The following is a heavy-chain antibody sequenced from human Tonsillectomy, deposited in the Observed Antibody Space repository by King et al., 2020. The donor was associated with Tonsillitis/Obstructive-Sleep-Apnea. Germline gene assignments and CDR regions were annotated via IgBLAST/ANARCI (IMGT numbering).Heavy chain of an antibody. CDR3: GRLRLAYCGGDCYSS. CDR2: IYHSGST. V-gene: IGHV4-4*02. Sequence: VQLQESGPGLVKPSGTLSLTCAVSGGSISSSNWWSWVRQPPGKGLEGIGEIYHSGSTNYNPSLQSRVTISVDKSKNQFSLKLSSVTAADTAVYYCGRLRLAYCGGDCYSSWGQEPWSPSPQ. D-gene: IGHD2-21*01. CDR1: GGSISSSNW. J-gene: IGHJ4*02.